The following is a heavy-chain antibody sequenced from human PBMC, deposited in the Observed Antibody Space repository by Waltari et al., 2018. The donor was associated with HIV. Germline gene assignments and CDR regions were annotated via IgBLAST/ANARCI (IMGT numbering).Heavy chain of an antibody. J-gene: IGHJ2*01. V-gene: IGHV4-39*01. D-gene: IGHD4-17*01. CDR2: SYYSGGT. Sequence: QLQLQESGPGLVKPSETLSLTCTVSGGSISSSSYYWGWIRQPPGKGLEWIGSSYYSGGTYYNPSLKSRVTISVDTSKNQFSLKLSSVTAADTAVYYCARLATVVTPGWYFDLWGRGTLVTVSS. CDR3: ARLATVVTPGWYFDL. CDR1: GGSISSSSYY.